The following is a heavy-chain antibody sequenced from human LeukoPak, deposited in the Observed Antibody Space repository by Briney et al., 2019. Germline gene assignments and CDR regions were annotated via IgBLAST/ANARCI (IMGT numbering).Heavy chain of an antibody. J-gene: IGHJ4*02. Sequence: GSLRLSCVASGFTFNSYSMNWVRQAPGKGLEWVSAIIESGESTYYTDSVKGRFTISRDNSKNTLYLQMNSLRAEDTAFYYCAKGSAQYYFDSWGQGTLVTVSS. CDR1: GFTFNSYS. V-gene: IGHV3-23*01. D-gene: IGHD3-10*01. CDR3: AKGSAQYYFDS. CDR2: IIESGEST.